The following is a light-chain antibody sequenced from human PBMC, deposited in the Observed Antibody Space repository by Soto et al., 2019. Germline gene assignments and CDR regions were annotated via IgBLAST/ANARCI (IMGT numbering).Light chain of an antibody. V-gene: IGKV3-11*01. J-gene: IGKJ4*01. CDR1: QSVNTY. CDR3: QQRSNWPLA. Sequence: EIVLTQSPATLSLSPGERATISCRASQSVNTYLAWYQQRPGQAPRLLMYDASNRATGIPARFSGRGSGTDFTLTIDSLEPEDFAVYYCQQRSNWPLAFGGGTKVEIK. CDR2: DAS.